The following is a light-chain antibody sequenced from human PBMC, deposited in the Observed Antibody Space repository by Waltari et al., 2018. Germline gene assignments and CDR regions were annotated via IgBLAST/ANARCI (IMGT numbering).Light chain of an antibody. CDR3: QQSHSSPLFT. CDR1: QNIRNY. CDR2: AAS. J-gene: IGKJ3*01. V-gene: IGKV1-39*01. Sequence: DIQMTQSPSSLSASVGDRVTITCRASQNIRNYSNWYQQKPGKAPNLLIYAASSLQSGVPSRFSGSGSGTDFTLTISSLQPEDFATYYCQQSHSSPLFTFGPGTKV.